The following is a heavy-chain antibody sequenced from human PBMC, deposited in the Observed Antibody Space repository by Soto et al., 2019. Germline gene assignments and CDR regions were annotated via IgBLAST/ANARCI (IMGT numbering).Heavy chain of an antibody. J-gene: IGHJ5*02. V-gene: IGHV3-23*01. CDR3: ARESRFLEWLSLNWFDP. CDR2: ISGSGSST. Sequence: GGSLRLSCAASGFTFSNYAMNWVRQAPGKGLEWVSVISGSGSSTNYADSVKGRFTISRDNAKNSLYLQMNSLRDEDTAVYYCARESRFLEWLSLNWFDPWGQGTLVTVSS. D-gene: IGHD3-3*01. CDR1: GFTFSNYA.